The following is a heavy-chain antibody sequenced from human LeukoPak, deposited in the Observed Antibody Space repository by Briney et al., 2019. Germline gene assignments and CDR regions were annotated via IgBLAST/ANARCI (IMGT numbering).Heavy chain of an antibody. CDR3: ASGGVAGRWPLDY. CDR1: GGSISSYY. J-gene: IGHJ4*02. CDR2: IQISGST. V-gene: IGHV4-4*07. D-gene: IGHD6-19*01. Sequence: SETLSLTCTVSGGSISSYYCSWIRQPAGKGLEWIGRIQISGSTNYDPSLKSRVTMSVDTFKNQFSLKLSSVTAADTAVYYCASGGVAGRWPLDYWGQGTLVTVSS.